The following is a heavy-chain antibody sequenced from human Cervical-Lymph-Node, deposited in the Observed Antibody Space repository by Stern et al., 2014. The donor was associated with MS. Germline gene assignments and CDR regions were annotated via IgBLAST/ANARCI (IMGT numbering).Heavy chain of an antibody. CDR3: ASQI. Sequence: VQLEESGGGVVKPGRSLRLSCAASGFIFSNYAMHWVRQPPGEGLEWVAGVSSDGANTYFADSVKGRFTISRDNSKNTLYLQMNSLKIEDTAIYYCASQIWGQGTMVTVSS. J-gene: IGHJ3*02. V-gene: IGHV3-30*01. CDR1: GFIFSNYA. CDR2: VSSDGANT.